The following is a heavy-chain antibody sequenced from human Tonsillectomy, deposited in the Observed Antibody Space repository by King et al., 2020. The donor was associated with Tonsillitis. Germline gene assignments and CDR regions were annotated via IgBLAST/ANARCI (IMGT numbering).Heavy chain of an antibody. CDR2: IKSKTDGGTI. CDR1: AFTFSSAW. V-gene: IGHV3-15*01. D-gene: IGHD3-10*01. J-gene: IGHJ6*02. CDR3: TTGGSGSYLGYYGMFV. Sequence: QLVQSGGGLVKPGGSLRLSCAASAFTFSSAWMSWVRQAPGKGLEWVGRIKSKTDGGTIDYAAPVQGRFTISRDDSKNTLYLQMNSLKTEDTAVYFCTTGGSGSYLGYYGMFVWGQGTTVTVSS.